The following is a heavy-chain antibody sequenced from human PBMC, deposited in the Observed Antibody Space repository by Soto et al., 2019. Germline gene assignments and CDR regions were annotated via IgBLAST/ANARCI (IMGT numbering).Heavy chain of an antibody. CDR3: VRDSGAKLSSS. CDR2: TVPIYRTA. J-gene: IGHJ4*02. D-gene: IGHD6-13*01. CDR1: GGTFSSYR. V-gene: IGHV1-69*13. Sequence: SVKVSCKASGGTFSSYRINWVRQAPGQGLEWVGGTVPIYRTADYAQKFQGRVTITADESARTSYMELRSLKSQDTAVYYCVRDSGAKLSSSWGQGTLVTVSS.